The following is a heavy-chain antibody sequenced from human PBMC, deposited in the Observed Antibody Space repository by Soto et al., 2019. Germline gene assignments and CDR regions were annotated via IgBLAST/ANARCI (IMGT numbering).Heavy chain of an antibody. CDR2: ISGSGGST. Sequence: EVQLLESGGGLVQPGGSLRLSCAASGFTLSSYAMSWVRQAPGKGLEWVSAISGSGGSTYYADSVKGRFTISRDNSKNTLYLQMNSLRAEDTAVYYCAKDSTAYSSSYDFDYWGQGTLVTVSS. V-gene: IGHV3-23*01. CDR3: AKDSTAYSSSYDFDY. D-gene: IGHD6-6*01. CDR1: GFTLSSYA. J-gene: IGHJ4*02.